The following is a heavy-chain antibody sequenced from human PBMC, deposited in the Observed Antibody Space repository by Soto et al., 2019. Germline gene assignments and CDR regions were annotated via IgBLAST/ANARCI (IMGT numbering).Heavy chain of an antibody. CDR2: IIPFSGAA. J-gene: IGHJ5*02. CDR1: GGTLSSYA. V-gene: IGHV1-69*01. CDR3: ARVWVTTVTAWFDL. D-gene: IGHD4-17*01. Sequence: QVQLVQSGAEVKKPGSSVKVSCKPFGGTLSSYAITWMRQAPGQGLEWMGGIIPFSGAANYAQKFQGRVTITADESTNTAYMDLCSLRSEDTAVYFCARVWVTTVTAWFDLWGQGTLVTVSS.